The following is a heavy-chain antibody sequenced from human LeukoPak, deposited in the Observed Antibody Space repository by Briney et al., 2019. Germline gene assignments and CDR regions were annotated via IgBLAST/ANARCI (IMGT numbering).Heavy chain of an antibody. V-gene: IGHV3-48*01. CDR3: ARETILAVAGDF. CDR2: ISSTSITM. CDR1: GFTFNRNN. Sequence: LPRGSLRLSCAASGFTFNRNNMNWVRQAPGKGLEWVSYISSTSITMYYADSVKGRFTISRDNAKNSLYLQMNSLRADDTAVYYCARETILAVAGDFWGQGTLVTVSS. D-gene: IGHD6-19*01. J-gene: IGHJ4*02.